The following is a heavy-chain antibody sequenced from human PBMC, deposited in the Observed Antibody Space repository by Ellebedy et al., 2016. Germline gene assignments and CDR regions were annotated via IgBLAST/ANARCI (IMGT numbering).Heavy chain of an antibody. CDR2: IIPIFGTA. CDR3: ARDPCSSTSCHFYYGMDV. CDR1: GGTFSSYA. D-gene: IGHD2-2*01. J-gene: IGHJ6*02. V-gene: IGHV1-69*05. Sequence: ASVKVSCKASGGTFSSYAISWVRQAPGQGLEWMGGIIPIFGTANYAQKFQGRVTMTTDTSTSTAYMELRSLRSDDTAVYYCARDPCSSTSCHFYYGMDVWGQGTTVTVSS.